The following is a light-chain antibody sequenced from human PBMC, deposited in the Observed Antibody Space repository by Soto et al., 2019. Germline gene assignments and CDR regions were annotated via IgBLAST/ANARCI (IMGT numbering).Light chain of an antibody. CDR2: GAS. J-gene: IGKJ1*01. V-gene: IGKV3-20*01. CDR1: QSVSSN. CDR3: QQYGSSLRT. Sequence: IVMTQSPATLSVSPGESATLSCRASQSVSSNLAWYQQKPGQAPRLLIYGASSRATGIPDRFSGSGSGTDFTLTISRLEPEDFAVYYCQQYGSSLRTFGQGTKVDIK.